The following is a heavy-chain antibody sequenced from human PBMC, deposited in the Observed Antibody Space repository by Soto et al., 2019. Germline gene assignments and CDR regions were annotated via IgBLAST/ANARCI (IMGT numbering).Heavy chain of an antibody. CDR1: GGTFSSYT. CDR3: ARDAGVVVPAAMPRVSWFDP. J-gene: IGHJ5*02. D-gene: IGHD2-2*01. CDR2: IIPILGIA. Sequence: QVQLVQSGAEVKKPGSSVKVSCKASGGTFSSYTISWVRQAPGQGLEWMGRIIPILGIANYAQKFQGRVTITADKSTSTAYMELSSLRSEDTAVYYCARDAGVVVPAAMPRVSWFDPWGQGTLVTVSS. V-gene: IGHV1-69*08.